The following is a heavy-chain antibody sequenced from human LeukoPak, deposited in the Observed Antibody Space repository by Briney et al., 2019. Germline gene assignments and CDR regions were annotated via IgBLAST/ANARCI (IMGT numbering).Heavy chain of an antibody. CDR3: ARAREMATIYWYFDL. V-gene: IGHV4-59*12. Sequence: SETLSLTCTVSGGSISSYYWSWIRQPSGKGLEWIGYIYYSGSTNYNPSLKSRVTISVDTSKNQFSLKLSSVTAADTAVYYCARAREMATIYWYFDLWGRGTLVTVSS. J-gene: IGHJ2*01. CDR1: GGSISSYY. CDR2: IYYSGST. D-gene: IGHD5-24*01.